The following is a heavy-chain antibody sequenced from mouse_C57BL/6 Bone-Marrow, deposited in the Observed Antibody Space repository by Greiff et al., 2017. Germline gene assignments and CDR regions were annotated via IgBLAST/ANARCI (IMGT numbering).Heavy chain of an antibody. V-gene: IGHV14-4*01. D-gene: IGHD1-1*01. J-gene: IGHJ1*03. CDR2: IDPENGDT. Sequence: EVQLQQSGAELVRPGASVKLSCTASGFNIQDDYMHWVKQRPEQGLEWIGWIDPENGDTEYASKFQGKATITADTSSNTAYLQLSSLTSEDTAVYYCTTMYYYGSSYPDWYFDVWGTGTTVTVSS. CDR3: TTMYYYGSSYPDWYFDV. CDR1: GFNIQDDY.